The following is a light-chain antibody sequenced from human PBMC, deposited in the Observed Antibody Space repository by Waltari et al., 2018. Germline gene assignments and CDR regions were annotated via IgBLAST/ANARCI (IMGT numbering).Light chain of an antibody. Sequence: DIQMTQSPSSLSASAGDRVTITCRASQGISTYLNWYQQKPGKAPKRLIYAASSLESGVPSRFSGSGSGTDFTLTISSLQPEDFATYYCLQYNSNPRTFSQGTKVEIK. CDR2: AAS. V-gene: IGKV1-17*01. J-gene: IGKJ1*01. CDR3: LQYNSNPRT. CDR1: QGISTY.